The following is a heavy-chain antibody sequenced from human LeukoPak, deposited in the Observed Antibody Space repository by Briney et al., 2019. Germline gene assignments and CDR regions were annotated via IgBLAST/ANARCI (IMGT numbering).Heavy chain of an antibody. V-gene: IGHV1-8*01. CDR3: ARGQRSPYYYYFDV. J-gene: IGHJ6*03. Sequence: AAAKVSCKASGYTFTSYDINWVRQDTRERREGMGWMNPNSGNTGYAQKFQGIVTMTSNTSLSTAYMELSSLRSEDSAGYCCARGQRSPYYYYFDVWGKGTMVTVSS. CDR2: MNPNSGNT. CDR1: GYTFTSYD.